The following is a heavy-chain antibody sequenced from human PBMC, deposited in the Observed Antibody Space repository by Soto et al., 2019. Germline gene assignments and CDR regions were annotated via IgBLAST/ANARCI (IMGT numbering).Heavy chain of an antibody. Sequence: QVQLVESGGGVVQPGRSLRLSCAASGFIFSSYSMHWVRQAPGKGLEWVAMISNDGSNKDYVDSVKGRFTISRDNSNNTLSLQMNSLSAEDTAVYYCARDQFRDAFDIWGQGTMVTVSS. CDR1: GFIFSSYS. D-gene: IGHD2-21*01. V-gene: IGHV3-30-3*01. CDR3: ARDQFRDAFDI. CDR2: ISNDGSNK. J-gene: IGHJ3*02.